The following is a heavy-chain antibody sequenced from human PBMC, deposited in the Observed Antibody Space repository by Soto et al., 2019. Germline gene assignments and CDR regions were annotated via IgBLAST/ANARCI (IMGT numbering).Heavy chain of an antibody. V-gene: IGHV4-61*01. CDR3: AREFRRPAAEDWWFDP. Sequence: SETLSLTCTVSGGSVSSGSYYWSWIRQPPGKGLEWIGYIYYSGSTNYNPSLKSRVTISVDTSKNQFSLKLSSVTAADTAVYYCAREFRRPAAEDWWFDPWGQGTLVTVSS. J-gene: IGHJ5*02. CDR1: GGSVSSGSYY. CDR2: IYYSGST. D-gene: IGHD2-2*01.